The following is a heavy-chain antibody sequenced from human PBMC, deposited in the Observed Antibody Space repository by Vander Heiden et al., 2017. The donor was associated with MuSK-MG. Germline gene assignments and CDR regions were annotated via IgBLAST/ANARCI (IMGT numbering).Heavy chain of an antibody. Sequence: EVQLLESGGGSVQPGGSRRLPCGASGYTFSTYAMSWVRQAPWKGLGWVSSITVSGGSTYYPGSVRSRFTTSTANSKNTLYLQLDSLEAEDTSVYYCAKYRQGDSWGFDYWGQGTLVTVSS. D-gene: IGHD2-21*02. CDR1: GYTFSTYA. J-gene: IGHJ4*02. CDR2: ITVSGGST. CDR3: AKYRQGDSWGFDY. V-gene: IGHV3-23*01.